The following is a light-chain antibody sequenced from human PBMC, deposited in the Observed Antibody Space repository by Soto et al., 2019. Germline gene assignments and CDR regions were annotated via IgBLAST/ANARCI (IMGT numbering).Light chain of an antibody. Sequence: DIQMTRSPSILSASVGDRVTITCRASQSVSTWVAWYQQKPGKAPKLLIFKASILQGGVPSRFSGGGSGAEFTLTISSLQPDDFATYYCQQYASYSSLTFGGGTKVEIK. V-gene: IGKV1-5*03. CDR1: QSVSTW. J-gene: IGKJ4*01. CDR3: QQYASYSSLT. CDR2: KAS.